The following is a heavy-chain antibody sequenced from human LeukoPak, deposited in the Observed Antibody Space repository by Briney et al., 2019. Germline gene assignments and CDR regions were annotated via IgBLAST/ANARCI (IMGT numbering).Heavy chain of an antibody. CDR1: GFTFSRFW. CDR3: ARVRMGDDFNPFDY. D-gene: IGHD3-16*01. J-gene: IGHJ4*02. CDR2: NNSDGSET. V-gene: IGHV3-74*03. Sequence: GGSLRLSCAASGFTFSRFWIYWVRHAPGKGLVWVSRNNSDGSETMYADSVKGRFTISRDNAKNTLYLQMNSLRAEDTAVYYCARVRMGDDFNPFDYWGQGTLVTVSS.